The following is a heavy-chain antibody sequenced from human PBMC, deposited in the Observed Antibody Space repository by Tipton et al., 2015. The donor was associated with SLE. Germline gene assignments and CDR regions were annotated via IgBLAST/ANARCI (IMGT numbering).Heavy chain of an antibody. V-gene: IGHV4-61*09. J-gene: IGHJ3*02. D-gene: IGHD5-24*01. CDR2: IYTSGST. CDR3: AREAVDKDGALDI. Sequence: TLSLTCTVSGGSMSSGIYCWHWIRQPAGKGLEWIGHIYTSGSTHYNPSLKSRVTISVDTSKNQFSLKVTSVTAADTAVYYCAREAVDKDGALDIWGQGTTVIVSS. CDR1: GGSMSSGIYC.